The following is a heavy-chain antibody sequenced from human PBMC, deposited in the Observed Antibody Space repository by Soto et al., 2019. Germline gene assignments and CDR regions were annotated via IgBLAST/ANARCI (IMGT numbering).Heavy chain of an antibody. J-gene: IGHJ4*02. V-gene: IGHV3-7*01. D-gene: IGHD2-15*01. CDR3: VRDRGYCVGRNCYTVLDY. CDR2: IKPDGSET. CDR1: GFTFGSNW. Sequence: GSLRLSCEASGFTFGSNWMNWVRQAPGKGPEWLANIKPDGSETYYGDSIKGRFIISRDNAQTSLYLQMSSLRVEDTAMYYCVRDRGYCVGRNCYTVLDYWGQGVLVTVSS.